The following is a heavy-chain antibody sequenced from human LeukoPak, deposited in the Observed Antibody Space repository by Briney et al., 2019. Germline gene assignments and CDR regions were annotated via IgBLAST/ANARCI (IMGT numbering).Heavy chain of an antibody. Sequence: ASVKVSCKASGYTFTSYYMHWVRRAPGQGLEWMGIINPSGGSTSYAQKFQGRVTMTRDTSTSTVYMELRRLRSDDTAVYYCARHTAITIYYYGMDVWGQGTTVTVSS. V-gene: IGHV1-46*01. CDR1: GYTFTSYY. J-gene: IGHJ6*02. CDR3: ARHTAITIYYYGMDV. D-gene: IGHD3-3*01. CDR2: INPSGGST.